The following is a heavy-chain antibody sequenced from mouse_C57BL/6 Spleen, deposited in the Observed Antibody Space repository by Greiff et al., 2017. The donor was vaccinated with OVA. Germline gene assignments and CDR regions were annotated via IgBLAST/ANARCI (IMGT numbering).Heavy chain of an antibody. V-gene: IGHV1-62-2*01. CDR2: FYPGSGSI. D-gene: IGHD2-5*01. J-gene: IGHJ4*01. CDR3: ARHEDGAYYSNSDAMDY. Sequence: QVQLQQSGAELVKPGASVKLSCKASGYTFTEYTIHWVKQRSGQGLEWIGWFYPGSGSIKYNEKFKDKATLTADKSSSTVYMELSRLTSEDSAVYVCARHEDGAYYSNSDAMDYWGQGTSVTVSS. CDR1: GYTFTEYT.